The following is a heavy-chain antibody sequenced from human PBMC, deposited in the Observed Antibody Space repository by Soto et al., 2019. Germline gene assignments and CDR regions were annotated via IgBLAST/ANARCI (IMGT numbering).Heavy chain of an antibody. D-gene: IGHD3-22*01. Sequence: QVQLQESGPGLVKPSQTLSLTCTVSGVSISSGGYYWSWIRQHPGKGLEWIGYIYYSGSTYYNPVLKSRVTITVDTSKNQFSLKLSSVTAADTAVYYCARENYYDSSRYPLPFDYWGQGTLVTVSS. CDR3: ARENYYDSSRYPLPFDY. V-gene: IGHV4-31*03. J-gene: IGHJ4*02. CDR1: GVSISSGGYY. CDR2: IYYSGST.